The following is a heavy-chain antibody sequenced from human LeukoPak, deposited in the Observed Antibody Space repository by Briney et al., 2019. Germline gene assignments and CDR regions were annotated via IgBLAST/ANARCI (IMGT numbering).Heavy chain of an antibody. V-gene: IGHV5-51*01. Sequence: PGESLKISCKGSGHSFTNYWIGWVRRMPGKGLEWMGIIYPGDSDTRYSPSFQGQVTISADKSTSTAYLQWSSLKASDTAMYYCARHLQGCSSTSCPFDYWGQGTLVTVSS. D-gene: IGHD2-2*01. CDR2: IYPGDSDT. CDR3: ARHLQGCSSTSCPFDY. J-gene: IGHJ4*02. CDR1: GHSFTNYW.